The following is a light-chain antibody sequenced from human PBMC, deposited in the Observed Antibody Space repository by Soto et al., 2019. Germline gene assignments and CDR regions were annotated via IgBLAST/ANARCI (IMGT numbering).Light chain of an antibody. Sequence: EIVLTQSPGTLSLSPGERATLSCRASQSVSSNSLAWYQQRPCQAPRLLIYGASSRATGIPDRFSGSRSGTAVTLTISRLEPEDLAVYYCQQYGNSPRTFGQGTKVEIK. V-gene: IGKV3-20*01. CDR3: QQYGNSPRT. CDR2: GAS. J-gene: IGKJ1*01. CDR1: QSVSSNS.